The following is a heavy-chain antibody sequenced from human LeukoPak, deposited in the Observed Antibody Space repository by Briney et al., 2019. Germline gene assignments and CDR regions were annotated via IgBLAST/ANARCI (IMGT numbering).Heavy chain of an antibody. Sequence: PSETLSLTCTVSGGSISSYYWSWIRQPPGKGLEWIGRIYTSGSTNYNPSLKSRVTISVDTSKNQFSLKLSSVTAADTAVYYCARDGGVVAVAGPDAFDIWGQGTMVTVSS. CDR1: GGSISSYY. D-gene: IGHD6-19*01. CDR2: IYTSGST. CDR3: ARDGGVVAVAGPDAFDI. V-gene: IGHV4-4*08. J-gene: IGHJ3*02.